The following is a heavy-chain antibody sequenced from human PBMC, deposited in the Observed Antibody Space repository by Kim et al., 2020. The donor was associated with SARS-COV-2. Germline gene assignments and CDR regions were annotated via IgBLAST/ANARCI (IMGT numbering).Heavy chain of an antibody. V-gene: IGHV4-4*08. CDR2: T. J-gene: IGHJ4*02. Sequence: TTRTPTLKSRVNISGDTSKNQFSLKLSSVTDADTAVYYCASLHKGPVIDYWGQGTLVTVSS. D-gene: IGHD3-22*01. CDR3: ASLHKGPVIDY.